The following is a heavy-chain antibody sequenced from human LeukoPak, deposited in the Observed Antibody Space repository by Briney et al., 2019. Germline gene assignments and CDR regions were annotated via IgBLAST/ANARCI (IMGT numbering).Heavy chain of an antibody. Sequence: SVKVSCRASGGTFSSYAISWVRRAPGQGCEGMGGIIPIFGTANYAQKFQGRVTTTTAESTSTAYMELSSLRSDDTAAYYCASKTGIAAAGNYYYYSYSIDVWGKGTTVTVPS. D-gene: IGHD6-13*01. CDR3: ASKTGIAAAGNYYYYSYSIDV. CDR1: GGTFSSYA. CDR2: IIPIFGTA. V-gene: IGHV1-69*05. J-gene: IGHJ6*03.